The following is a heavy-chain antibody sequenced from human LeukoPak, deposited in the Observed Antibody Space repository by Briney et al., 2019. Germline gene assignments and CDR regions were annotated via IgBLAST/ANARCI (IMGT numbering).Heavy chain of an antibody. CDR1: GFTVSSNY. CDR3: ARESVPDYYGSGSYYNY. CDR2: IYSGGST. Sequence: GGSLRFSCAASGFTVSSNYMSWVRQAPGKGLEWVSVIYSGGSTYYADSVKGRFTISRDNSKNTLYLQMNSLRAEDTAVYYCARESVPDYYGSGSYYNYWGQGTLVTVSS. D-gene: IGHD3-10*01. V-gene: IGHV3-53*01. J-gene: IGHJ4*02.